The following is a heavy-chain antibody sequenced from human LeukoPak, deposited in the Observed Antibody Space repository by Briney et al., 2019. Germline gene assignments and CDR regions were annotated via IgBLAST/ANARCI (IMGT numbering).Heavy chain of an antibody. V-gene: IGHV3-30*18. J-gene: IGHJ4*02. Sequence: PGGSLRLSCAASGFTFSSYGIHWVRQAPGKGLEWVAVISYDGSNKYYADSVKGRFTISRDNSKNTLYLQMNSLRAEDTAVYYCAKDSLLWYSSGWYLDYWGQGTLVTVSS. CDR3: AKDSLLWYSSGWYLDY. D-gene: IGHD6-19*01. CDR2: ISYDGSNK. CDR1: GFTFSSYG.